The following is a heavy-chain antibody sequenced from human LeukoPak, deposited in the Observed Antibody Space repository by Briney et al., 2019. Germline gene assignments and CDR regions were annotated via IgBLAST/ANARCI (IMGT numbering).Heavy chain of an antibody. CDR3: ARDNSGWYFFDY. CDR1: GFTFSSYG. CDR2: IRYDGSNK. Sequence: GGSLRLSCAASGFTFSSYGMHWVRQAPGKGLEWVAFIRYDGSNKYYADSVKGRFTISRDNAKNSLYLQMNSLRAEDTAVYYCARDNSGWYFFDYWGQGTLVTVSS. J-gene: IGHJ4*02. D-gene: IGHD6-19*01. V-gene: IGHV3-30*02.